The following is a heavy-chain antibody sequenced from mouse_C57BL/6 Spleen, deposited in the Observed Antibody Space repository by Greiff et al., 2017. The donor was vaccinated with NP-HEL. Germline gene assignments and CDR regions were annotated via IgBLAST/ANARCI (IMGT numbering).Heavy chain of an antibody. Sequence: QVHVKQPGAELVKPGASVKLSCKASGYTFTSYWMQWVKQRPGQGLEWIGEIDPSDSYTNYNQKFKGKATLTVDTSSSTAYMQLSSLTSEDSAVYYCARSDYYGSSFNFDYWGQGTTLTVSS. CDR1: GYTFTSYW. D-gene: IGHD1-1*01. CDR2: IDPSDSYT. CDR3: ARSDYYGSSFNFDY. V-gene: IGHV1-50*01. J-gene: IGHJ2*01.